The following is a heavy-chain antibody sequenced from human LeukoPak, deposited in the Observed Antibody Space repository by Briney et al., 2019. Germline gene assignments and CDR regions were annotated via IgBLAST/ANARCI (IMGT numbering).Heavy chain of an antibody. CDR1: GFTFSTYV. CDR2: ITGSGGST. D-gene: IGHD6-19*01. CDR3: AKGLRRARGWYLYLGHDAFDI. V-gene: IGHV3-23*01. Sequence: PGGSLRLSCAASGFTFSTYVVNWVRQAPGKGLEWVSTITGSGGSTYYADSVKGRFTISRDNSKNTLYLQMNSLRAEDTAVYYCAKGLRRARGWYLYLGHDAFDIWGQGTMATVSS. J-gene: IGHJ3*02.